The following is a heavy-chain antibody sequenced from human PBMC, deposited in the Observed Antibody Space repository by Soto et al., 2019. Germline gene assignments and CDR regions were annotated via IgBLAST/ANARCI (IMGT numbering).Heavy chain of an antibody. CDR3: ARWSDYRYYFDH. CDR1: GGSISSSSYY. Sequence: QLQLQESGPGLVKPSETLSLTCTVSGGSISSSSYYWGWIRQPPGKGLEWIGSIYYSGSTYYNPSLKSRVTISVDTSKNQFSLKLSSVTAADTAVYYCARWSDYRYYFDHWGQGTLVTVSS. J-gene: IGHJ4*02. V-gene: IGHV4-39*01. CDR2: IYYSGST. D-gene: IGHD4-4*01.